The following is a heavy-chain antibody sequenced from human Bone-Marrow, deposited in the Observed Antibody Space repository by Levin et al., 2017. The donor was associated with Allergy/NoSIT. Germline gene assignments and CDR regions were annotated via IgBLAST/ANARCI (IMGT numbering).Heavy chain of an antibody. Sequence: ASVKVSCKASGYAFTTYFLHWVRQAPGQGLEWMGIINPSGGSTTYAEKFQGRLTMTRDTSTSTVYMQLSSLRSDDTAVYFCARVYRYSGYDRGFDYWGQGTLVTVSS. D-gene: IGHD5-12*01. CDR2: INPSGGST. CDR1: GYAFTTYF. V-gene: IGHV1-46*01. CDR3: ARVYRYSGYDRGFDY. J-gene: IGHJ4*02.